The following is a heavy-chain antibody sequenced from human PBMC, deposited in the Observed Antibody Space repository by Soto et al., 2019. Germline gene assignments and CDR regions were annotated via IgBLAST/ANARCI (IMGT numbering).Heavy chain of an antibody. V-gene: IGHV4-38-2*02. CDR2: IYRGETT. CDR1: GYSISSGYY. Sequence: SETLSLTCDVSGYSISSGYYWGWIRLPPGKGLEWIGSIYRGETTYYNPSLESRATISADTSKNQFSLKVNSVTAADTAVYYCARDLGLAVVAAIIKYNGIDVWGQGATVTVSS. CDR3: ARDLGLAVVAAIIKYNGIDV. D-gene: IGHD6-13*01. J-gene: IGHJ6*02.